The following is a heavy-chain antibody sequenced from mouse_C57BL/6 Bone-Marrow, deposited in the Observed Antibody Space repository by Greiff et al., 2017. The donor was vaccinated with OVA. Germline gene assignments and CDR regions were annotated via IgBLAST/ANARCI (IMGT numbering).Heavy chain of an antibody. CDR3: ARPGDYDGDWFAY. CDR2: FHPHNDDT. Sequence: QVQLQQSGAELVKPGASVKMSCKASGYTFTTYPIEWLKQNHGKSLEWIGNFHPHNDDTKYNEKFKGKATLTVAKSSSTVYLELSRFTSDDSAVYYGARPGDYDGDWFAYWGQGTLVTVSA. V-gene: IGHV1-47*01. D-gene: IGHD2-4*01. J-gene: IGHJ3*01. CDR1: GYTFTTYP.